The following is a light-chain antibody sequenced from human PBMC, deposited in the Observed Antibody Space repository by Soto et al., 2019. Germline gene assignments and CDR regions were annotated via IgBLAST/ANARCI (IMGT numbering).Light chain of an antibody. CDR3: QQYYSTLMYT. J-gene: IGKJ2*01. Sequence: DIVMTQSPDSLAVSLGERATINCKSSQSVLYSSNNKNYLAWYQQKPGQPPKLLIYWASTRESGVPDRFSGSGSGTDFTLTISSLQAEDVAVSYCQQYYSTLMYTFGQGTKLEIK. CDR1: QSVLYSSNNKNY. CDR2: WAS. V-gene: IGKV4-1*01.